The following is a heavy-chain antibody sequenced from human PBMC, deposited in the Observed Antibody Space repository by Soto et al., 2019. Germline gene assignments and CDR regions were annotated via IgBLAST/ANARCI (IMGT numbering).Heavy chain of an antibody. CDR1: GFTFSSYA. CDR2: ISGSGGST. Sequence: EVQLLESGGGLVQPGGSLRLSCAASGFTFSSYAMNWVRQAPGKGLEWVSVISGSGGSTYYADSVKGRFTISRDNSKNTLYLQMNSLRAEDTAVYYCARRSSSWYFDYWGQGTLGTVSS. J-gene: IGHJ4*02. D-gene: IGHD6-13*01. CDR3: ARRSSSWYFDY. V-gene: IGHV3-23*01.